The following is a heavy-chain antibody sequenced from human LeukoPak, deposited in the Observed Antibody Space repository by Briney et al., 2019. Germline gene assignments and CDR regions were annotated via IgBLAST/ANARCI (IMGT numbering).Heavy chain of an antibody. CDR3: AREGDYGGNDDVFDI. D-gene: IGHD4-23*01. CDR2: ISSGSAYK. J-gene: IGHJ3*02. CDR1: GFTFNSYS. V-gene: IGHV3-21*01. Sequence: GGSLRLSCAASGFTFNSYSMTWVRQAPGKGLEWVSLISSGSAYKYYADSVKGRFTVSRDNAKNSLYLHMNTLRAEDTAVYYCAREGDYGGNDDVFDIWGQGTTVTVSS.